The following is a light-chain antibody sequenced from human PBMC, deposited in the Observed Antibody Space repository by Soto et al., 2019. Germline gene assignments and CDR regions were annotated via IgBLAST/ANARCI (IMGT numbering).Light chain of an antibody. CDR2: DVS. J-gene: IGLJ2*01. CDR3: SSYTSSSTLEV. Sequence: QSALTQPASVSGSPGQSITISCTGTSSDVGGYNYVSWYQQHPGKAPKLMIYDVSNLPSGVSNRFSGSKSGNTASLTISGLQAEDEADYYCSSYTSSSTLEVFGGGTKVTVL. CDR1: SSDVGGYNY. V-gene: IGLV2-14*01.